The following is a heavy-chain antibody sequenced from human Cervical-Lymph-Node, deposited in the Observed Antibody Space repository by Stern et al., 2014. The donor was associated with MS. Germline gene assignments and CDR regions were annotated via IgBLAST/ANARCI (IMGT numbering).Heavy chain of an antibody. CDR3: SRWSVACDP. D-gene: IGHD2-21*01. J-gene: IGHJ5*02. V-gene: IGHV5-51*03. CDR2: IYPGDSDV. Sequence: EVQLEESGAEVRKPGDSLKISCKTSGYRFINNWIAWVRQVPGKGLEWIGIIYPGDSDVRYSPSFQGPVTISVDKSISPPYLHGSSLKASDTAVYYCSRWSVACDPWGQGALITVSS. CDR1: GYRFINNW.